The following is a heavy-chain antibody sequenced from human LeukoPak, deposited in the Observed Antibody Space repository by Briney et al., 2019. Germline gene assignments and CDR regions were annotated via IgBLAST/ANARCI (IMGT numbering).Heavy chain of an antibody. CDR2: ISGSGGST. V-gene: IGHV3-23*01. CDR1: GFTFSSYG. Sequence: PGGSLRLPRAPSGFTFSSYGMSWVRQAPGKGLEWVSAISGSGGSTYYADSVRGRFTISRDNSKNTLYLQMNSLRAEDTAVYYCSKGRTVTGTLALDYWGQRTLVTVSP. CDR3: SKGRTVTGTLALDY. D-gene: IGHD6-19*01. J-gene: IGHJ4*02.